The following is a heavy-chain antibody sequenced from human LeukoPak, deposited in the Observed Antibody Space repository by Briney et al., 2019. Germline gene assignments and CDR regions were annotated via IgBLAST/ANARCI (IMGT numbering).Heavy chain of an antibody. J-gene: IGHJ4*02. CDR1: GFTFSDYY. CDR2: ISSSSSYI. D-gene: IGHD6-19*01. CDR3: ARDRYGTVAGTNFDY. Sequence: PGGSLRLSCAASGFTFSDYYMSWIRQAPGKGLEWVSYISSSSSYIYYADSVKGRFTISRDNAKNSLYLQMNSLRAEDTAVYYCARDRYGTVAGTNFDYWGQGTLVTVSS. V-gene: IGHV3-11*06.